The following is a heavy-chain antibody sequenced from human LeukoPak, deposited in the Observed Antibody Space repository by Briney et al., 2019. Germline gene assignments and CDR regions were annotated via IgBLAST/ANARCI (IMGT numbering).Heavy chain of an antibody. V-gene: IGHV3-72*01. CDR3: VAMIRGVGY. CDR2: IRNRVSGYNT. CDR1: GYTFSDHY. J-gene: IGHJ4*02. Sequence: PGGPLRLSCVGSGYTFSDHYLDWVRQAPGKRLEWFGRIRNRVSGYNTEYAASVTGRFAISRDDSRKTLYLRINSLKTEDTAVYYCVAMIRGVGYWGQGTLVTVSS. D-gene: IGHD3-10*01.